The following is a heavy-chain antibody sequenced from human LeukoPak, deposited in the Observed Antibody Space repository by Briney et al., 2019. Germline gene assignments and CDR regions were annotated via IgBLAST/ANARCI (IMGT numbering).Heavy chain of an antibody. CDR3: ARVPGAFFDY. D-gene: IGHD4/OR15-4a*01. CDR2: ISSSSSYI. CDR1: GFTFSSYS. Sequence: GGSLRFSCAASGFTFSSYSMNWVRQAPGKGLEWVSSISSSSSYIYYADSVKGRFTISRDNAKNSLYLQMNSLRAEDTAVYYCARVPGAFFDYWGQGTLVTVSS. V-gene: IGHV3-21*01. J-gene: IGHJ4*02.